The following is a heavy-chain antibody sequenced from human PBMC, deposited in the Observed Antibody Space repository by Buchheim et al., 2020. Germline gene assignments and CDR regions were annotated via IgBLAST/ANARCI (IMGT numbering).Heavy chain of an antibody. Sequence: QVQLQESGPGLVKASQTLSLTCTVSGGSISSGDYCWTWIRQPPGKGLEWIGYIYYSGSTDYNPSLKSRITISVDTSKNQFPLKLSSVTAADTAVYYCARDFARDAFDIWGQGT. CDR2: IYYSGST. CDR3: ARDFARDAFDI. V-gene: IGHV4-30-4*01. CDR1: GGSISSGDYC. J-gene: IGHJ3*02.